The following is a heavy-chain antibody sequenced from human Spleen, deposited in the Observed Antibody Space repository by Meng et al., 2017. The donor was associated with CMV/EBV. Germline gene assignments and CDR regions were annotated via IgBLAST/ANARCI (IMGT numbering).Heavy chain of an antibody. CDR2: IRSGRGYI. Sequence: GESLKISCAASGFTFISYNMNWVRQAPGKGLEWVASIRSGRGYINYADSVKGRFTISRDNANNSLHLQMNSLRAEDTAFYYCARDTFDSRGYFSPWGQGTLVTVSS. D-gene: IGHD3-22*01. CDR1: GFTFISYN. V-gene: IGHV3-21*04. CDR3: ARDTFDSRGYFSP. J-gene: IGHJ5*02.